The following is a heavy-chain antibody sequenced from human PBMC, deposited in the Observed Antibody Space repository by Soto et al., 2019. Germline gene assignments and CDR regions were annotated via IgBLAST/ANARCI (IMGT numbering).Heavy chain of an antibody. D-gene: IGHD6-13*01. V-gene: IGHV3-30*04. CDR3: ARERAIAATGIFYS. Sequence: QVQLMESGGGVVQPGGSLRLSCAASGFTFSNFVMHWVRQAPGKGLEWVAATSYDGKNKDHADSVKGRFTISRDNSKNTLYLQMTSLRHEDTAVYFCARERAIAATGIFYSWGQGTLVTVSS. CDR1: GFTFSNFV. CDR2: TSYDGKNK. J-gene: IGHJ5*01.